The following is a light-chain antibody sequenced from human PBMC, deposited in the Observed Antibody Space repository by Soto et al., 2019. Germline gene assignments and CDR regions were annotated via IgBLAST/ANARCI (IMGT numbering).Light chain of an antibody. Sequence: VMTPSYPTLNVSPWARATLTCRASQSVSSHLAWYQQKPGQAPRLLIYGASIRATGIPARFSGSGSGTDFPLPITSLNPVDFATYSCKPIKSNPLTFGGGTKV. CDR3: KPIKSNPLT. CDR1: QSVSSH. CDR2: GAS. J-gene: IGKJ4*01. V-gene: IGKV3-15*01.